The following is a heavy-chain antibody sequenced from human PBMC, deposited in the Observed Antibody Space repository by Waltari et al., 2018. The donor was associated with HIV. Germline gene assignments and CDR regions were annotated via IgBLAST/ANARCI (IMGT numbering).Heavy chain of an antibody. D-gene: IGHD6-6*01. Sequence: QVPLLESGGGVVQPGRSLRLSCEVSGFTFSDYGFHWVRQAPGGGLGWVAIISYDGRNKYYAESVKGRFTLSRDNAKNTLFLQMNSLRAEDTAVYYCAKEDFEYGSSSHLGYWGQGTLVTVSS. J-gene: IGHJ4*02. CDR1: GFTFSDYG. CDR3: AKEDFEYGSSSHLGY. V-gene: IGHV3-30*18. CDR2: ISYDGRNK.